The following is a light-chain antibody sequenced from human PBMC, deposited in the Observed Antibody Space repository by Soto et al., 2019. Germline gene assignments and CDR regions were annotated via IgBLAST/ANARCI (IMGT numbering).Light chain of an antibody. Sequence: QSVLTQPPSVSGAPWQRVTISCTGSNSNIGAGYDVHWYQQLPGRAPKLLIYANSNRPSGVPDRFSGSRSGTSASLAITGLQAEDEADYSCQSYDSSLSGFYVFGTGTKLTVL. CDR3: QSYDSSLSGFYV. V-gene: IGLV1-40*01. CDR2: ANS. J-gene: IGLJ1*01. CDR1: NSNIGAGYD.